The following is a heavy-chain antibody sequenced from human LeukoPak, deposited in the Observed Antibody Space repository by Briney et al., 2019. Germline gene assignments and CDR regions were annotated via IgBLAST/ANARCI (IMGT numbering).Heavy chain of an antibody. V-gene: IGHV4-39*01. Sequence: SETLSLTCTVSGGSISSSSYYLGWIRQPPGKGLEWIGSSYYSGSTYYNPSLKSRVTISVDTSKNQYSLKLSSVTAADTAVYYCASYSRFDYWGQGTLVTVSS. CDR1: GGSISSSSYY. D-gene: IGHD2-15*01. CDR2: SYYSGST. CDR3: ASYSRFDY. J-gene: IGHJ4*02.